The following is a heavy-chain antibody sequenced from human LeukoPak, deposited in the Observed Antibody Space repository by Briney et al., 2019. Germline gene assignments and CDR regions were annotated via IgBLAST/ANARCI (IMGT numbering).Heavy chain of an antibody. CDR3: ASRGNYYDSSGYWPPLDY. CDR2: INSDGSNT. D-gene: IGHD3-22*01. J-gene: IGHJ4*02. Sequence: GGSLRLSCAASGFTFSSYWMHWVRQAPGKGLVWVSRINSDGSNTSYADSVKGRFTISRDNAKNTLYLQMNSLRAEDTAVYYCASRGNYYDSSGYWPPLDYWGRGTLVTVSS. CDR1: GFTFSSYW. V-gene: IGHV3-74*01.